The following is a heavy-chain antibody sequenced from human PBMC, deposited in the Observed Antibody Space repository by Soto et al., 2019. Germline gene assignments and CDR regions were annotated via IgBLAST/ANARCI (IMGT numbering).Heavy chain of an antibody. D-gene: IGHD6-6*01. CDR2: IWFDGGDK. CDR3: ARDRYTTSSYGMDV. CDR1: GFTFSNFG. J-gene: IGHJ6*02. Sequence: QVKLVESGGGVVQPGRSLRLSCAASGFTFSNFGMHWVRQAPGKGLEWVAVIWFDGGDKHYVDSVECRFTISRDNSKNTVYLQMNSLRPEDTAVYYCARDRYTTSSYGMDVWGQGTTVTVSS. V-gene: IGHV3-33*01.